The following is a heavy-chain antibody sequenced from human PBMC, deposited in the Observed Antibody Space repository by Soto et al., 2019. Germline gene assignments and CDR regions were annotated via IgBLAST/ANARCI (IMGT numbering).Heavy chain of an antibody. CDR3: AKERGGTYNAFDI. D-gene: IGHD1-26*01. V-gene: IGHV1-18*01. J-gene: IGHJ3*02. CDR1: GYTFNTYG. CDR2: ISTYNGDT. Sequence: QVQLVQSGAEVKKPGASVKVSCKASGYTFNTYGITWVRQAPGQGLEWMGWISTYNGDTNYTQRLQGRVTMTTDTSTSTAFMDLRSLRSDDTAVYYCAKERGGTYNAFDIWGRGTMVTVSS.